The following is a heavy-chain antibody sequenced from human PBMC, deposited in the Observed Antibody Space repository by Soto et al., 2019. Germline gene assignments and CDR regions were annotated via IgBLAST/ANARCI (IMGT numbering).Heavy chain of an antibody. CDR2: INSVNDHT. D-gene: IGHD1-7*01. CDR3: ARNILGGTTDY. CDR1: GYSFSTHA. Sequence: QVHLVQSVAEEKNPGASVKVSCKASGYSFSTHAMHWVRQAPGQGLEWVGWINSVNDHTIYSEKFQGRVTITSDTSATTAYMELSSLTSEDTAIYYCARNILGGTTDYWGQGTLVTVSS. V-gene: IGHV1-3*05. J-gene: IGHJ4*02.